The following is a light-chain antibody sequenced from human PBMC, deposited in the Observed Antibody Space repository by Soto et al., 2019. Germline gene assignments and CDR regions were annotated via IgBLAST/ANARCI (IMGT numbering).Light chain of an antibody. V-gene: IGLV2-8*01. Sequence: QSALTQPPSASGSPGQSVTISCTGTSSDVGGYNYVSWYQQHPGKAPKLMIYEVNKRSSGVPDRFSGSKSGNTASLTVSGLQAEDEADYYCSSYADSMVIFGGGTQLTVL. CDR2: EVN. J-gene: IGLJ2*01. CDR1: SSDVGGYNY. CDR3: SSYADSMVI.